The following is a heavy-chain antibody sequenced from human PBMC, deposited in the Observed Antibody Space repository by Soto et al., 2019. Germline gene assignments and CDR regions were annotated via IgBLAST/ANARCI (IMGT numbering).Heavy chain of an antibody. J-gene: IGHJ6*03. V-gene: IGHV3-74*01. CDR1: GFIFSNYW. D-gene: IGHD5-12*01. CDR3: AKGGRSHMDV. Sequence: EVQLVESGGGLIQPGGSLRLSCAASGFIFSNYWMHWVRQVPGKGLVWVARISNDGSSPIYADSVKGRFTISRDNAKNTLFLQMNSLRAEDPAAYYCAKGGRSHMDVSGKGTTVTVSS. CDR2: ISNDGSSP.